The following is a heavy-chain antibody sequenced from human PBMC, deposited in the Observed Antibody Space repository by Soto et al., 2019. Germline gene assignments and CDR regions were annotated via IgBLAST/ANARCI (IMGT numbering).Heavy chain of an antibody. Sequence: EVQLVETGGGLIQPGGSLSLSCAASGFTVSSNYMSWVRQAPGKGLEGVSVIYSGGSTYYADSVKGRFTISRDNSKNTLYLQMNSLRAEDTAVYYCARALVGITIFGVVIDGMDVWGQGTTVTVSS. CDR2: IYSGGST. CDR1: GFTVSSNY. CDR3: ARALVGITIFGVVIDGMDV. V-gene: IGHV3-53*02. D-gene: IGHD3-3*01. J-gene: IGHJ6*02.